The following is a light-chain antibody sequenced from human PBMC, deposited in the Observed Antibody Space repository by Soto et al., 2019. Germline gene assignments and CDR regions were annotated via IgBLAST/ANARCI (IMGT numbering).Light chain of an antibody. CDR2: GAS. J-gene: IGKJ4*01. CDR1: QSLSSTY. Sequence: EIVLTQSPGTLSLSPGERATLSCRASQSLSSTYLAWYQQKPGQAPRVLIYGASSRATGIPDRFSGSGSGTDFTLTITRLQPEDGAIYYCQQYGSSPLTFGGGTRVEIK. V-gene: IGKV3-20*01. CDR3: QQYGSSPLT.